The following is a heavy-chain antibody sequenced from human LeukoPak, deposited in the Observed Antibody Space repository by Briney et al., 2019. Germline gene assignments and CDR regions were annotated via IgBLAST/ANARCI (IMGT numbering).Heavy chain of an antibody. CDR3: ARISDIMISFGGGISYFDY. Sequence: SETLSLTCALYNGSFSDYYWTWIRQPPGKGLEWIGEINHSGVTDYNPSLRSRVTISVDTSKKQFSLQLSSVTAADTGVYYCARISDIMISFGGGISYFDYWGQGSLVTVSS. V-gene: IGHV4-34*01. J-gene: IGHJ4*02. CDR2: INHSGVT. D-gene: IGHD3-16*02. CDR1: NGSFSDYY.